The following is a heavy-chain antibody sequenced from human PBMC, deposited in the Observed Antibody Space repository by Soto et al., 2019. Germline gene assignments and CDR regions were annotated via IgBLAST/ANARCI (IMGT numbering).Heavy chain of an antibody. CDR3: ARDISGLSVGANFAY. CDR2: VSWNSGSI. V-gene: IGHV3-9*01. D-gene: IGHD1-26*01. J-gene: IGHJ4*02. Sequence: EVQLVESGGGLVQPGRSLRLSCAASGFTFDDYAMHWVRQAPGTGLEWVSGVSWNSGSIGYADSVKGRFTISRDNAKNPLSLQMNSLRAEDTSLYYCARDISGLSVGANFAYGVQGTMVTVS. CDR1: GFTFDDYA.